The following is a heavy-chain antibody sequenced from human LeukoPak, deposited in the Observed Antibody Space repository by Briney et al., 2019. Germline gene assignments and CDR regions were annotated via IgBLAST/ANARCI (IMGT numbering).Heavy chain of an antibody. CDR2: IYYSGST. CDR1: GVSISSYY. J-gene: IGHJ4*02. V-gene: IGHV4-59*01. CDR3: ARETTMVPGDY. Sequence: PSETLSLTCTVSGVSISSYYWSWIRQPPGKGLEWIGYIYYSGSTNYNPSLKSRVTISVDTSKNQFSLKLSSVTAADTAVYYCARETTMVPGDYWGQGTLVTVSS. D-gene: IGHD3-10*01.